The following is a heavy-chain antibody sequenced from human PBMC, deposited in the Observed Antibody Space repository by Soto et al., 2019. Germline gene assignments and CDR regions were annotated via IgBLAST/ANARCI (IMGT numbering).Heavy chain of an antibody. D-gene: IGHD5-18*01. V-gene: IGHV1-69*05. CDR2: IIPMFGTA. J-gene: IGHJ4*02. CDR1: GGTFSTYA. CDR3: ASGIQLWLRRINNGYSG. Sequence: QVQLVQSGAEVKKPESSVKVSCKAPGGTFSTYAISWVRQAPGQGLEWMGGIIPMFGTANYAQRFQDRVTFTXXESTNTVDMELSSLRSEDTAVYFCASGIQLWLRRINNGYSGWGQGTLVTVSS.